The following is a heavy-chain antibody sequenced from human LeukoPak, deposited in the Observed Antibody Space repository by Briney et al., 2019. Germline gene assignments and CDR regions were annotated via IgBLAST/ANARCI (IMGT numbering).Heavy chain of an antibody. CDR1: GYSFTSYW. CDR2: IYPGDSYT. D-gene: IGHD3-10*01. Sequence: GESLKISCKGSGYSFTSYWIGWVRQMPGKGLEWMGIIYPGDSYTRYSPSFQGQVTISADKSISTAYLQWSSLKASDTAMYYCARYGSGSYAENWFDPWGQGTLVTVSS. J-gene: IGHJ5*02. CDR3: ARYGSGSYAENWFDP. V-gene: IGHV5-51*01.